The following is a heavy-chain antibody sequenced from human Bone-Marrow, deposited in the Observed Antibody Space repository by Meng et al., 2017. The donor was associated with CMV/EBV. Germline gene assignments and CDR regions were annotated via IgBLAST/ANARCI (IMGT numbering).Heavy chain of an antibody. Sequence: ESLKISCAASGFTFSSYAMSWVRQAPGKGLEWIGEIYHSGSTNYNPSLKSRVTISVDTSKNQFSLKLSSVTAADTAVYYCARVGVDTAMGHFDYWGQGTLVTVSS. J-gene: IGHJ4*02. D-gene: IGHD5-18*01. CDR3: ARVGVDTAMGHFDY. V-gene: IGHV4-34*01. CDR2: IYHSGST. CDR1: GFTFSSYA.